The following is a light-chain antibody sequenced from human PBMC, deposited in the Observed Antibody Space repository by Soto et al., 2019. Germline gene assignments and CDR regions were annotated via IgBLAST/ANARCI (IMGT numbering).Light chain of an antibody. CDR2: AAS. V-gene: IGKV1-39*01. Sequence: DIQMTQSPSSLSASVGDRVTITCRASQSISNYLNWYQQKPGKAPKLLMFAASSLQSGIPSRFSGGRSGTDFTLTISSLPPEDFATYDCQQSYSTPRTFGQGTKVEIK. CDR3: QQSYSTPRT. CDR1: QSISNY. J-gene: IGKJ1*01.